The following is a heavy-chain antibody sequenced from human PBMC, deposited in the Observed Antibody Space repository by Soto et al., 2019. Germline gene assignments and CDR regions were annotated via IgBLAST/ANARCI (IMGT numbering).Heavy chain of an antibody. Sequence: GGSLRLSCAASGFTFSSYAMSWVRQAPGKGLEWVSAISGSGGSTYYADSVKGRFTISRDNSKNTLYLQMNSLRAEDTAVYYYAKDPLPYYYDSRGYTLDSGGQGPRVPVSS. V-gene: IGHV3-23*01. CDR3: AKDPLPYYYDSRGYTLDS. CDR2: ISGSGGST. CDR1: GFTFSSYA. J-gene: IGHJ5*01. D-gene: IGHD3-22*01.